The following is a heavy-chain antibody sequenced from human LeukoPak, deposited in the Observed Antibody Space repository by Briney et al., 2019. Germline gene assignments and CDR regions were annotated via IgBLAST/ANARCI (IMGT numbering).Heavy chain of an antibody. CDR2: IRSKAYGGTT. V-gene: IGHV3-49*03. CDR1: GLIFGDHA. Sequence: GGSLRLSCTASGLIFGDHAMSWFRQAPGKGLEWVGFIRSKAYGGTTEYAASVKGRFTISRDVSRGIAYLQMSSLETEDTACYYCTRGPIQLWIHNGIDVWGQGTTVTVSS. CDR3: TRGPIQLWIHNGIDV. D-gene: IGHD5-18*01. J-gene: IGHJ6*02.